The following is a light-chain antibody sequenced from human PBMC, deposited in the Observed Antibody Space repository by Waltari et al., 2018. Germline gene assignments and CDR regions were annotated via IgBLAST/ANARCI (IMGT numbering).Light chain of an antibody. CDR2: GAS. CDR3: QQYSAAPQT. CDR1: QSLNSSYSGY. Sequence: EIVLTQSPGTLSLSPGERATLSCRASQSLNSSYSGYLAWYQQHPGQAPRLLIYGASNRATGIPDRFSGSGSGTDFTLIISRLEPEDFAVYYCQQYSAAPQTFGQGTKLEI. V-gene: IGKV3-20*01. J-gene: IGKJ2*01.